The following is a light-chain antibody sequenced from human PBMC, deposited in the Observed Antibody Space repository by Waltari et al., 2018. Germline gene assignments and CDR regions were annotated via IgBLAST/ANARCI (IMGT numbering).Light chain of an antibody. Sequence: QSALTHPASVSGSPGQSIPLHCTGASSAVVLYTLFSWDQQHPGKAPKLMSYEVSKRPSGVSNRFSGSKSGNTASLTISGLQAEDEADYYCCSYAGSSTLFGGGTKLTVL. J-gene: IGLJ2*01. V-gene: IGLV2-23*02. CDR2: EVS. CDR1: SSAVVLYTL. CDR3: CSYAGSSTL.